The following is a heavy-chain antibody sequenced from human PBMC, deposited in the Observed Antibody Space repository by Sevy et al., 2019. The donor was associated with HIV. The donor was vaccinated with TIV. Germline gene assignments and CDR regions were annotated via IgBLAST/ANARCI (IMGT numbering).Heavy chain of an antibody. Sequence: GGSLRLSCATSGFPFNIYSMSWVRQAPGKGLEWVSTLSFGCGKINYADSVKGRFTISRDNSENTLYLEMNSLRAEDTALYFCAIAGCAKPHDYWGRGTLVTVSS. CDR1: GFPFNIYS. CDR3: AIAGCAKPHDY. CDR2: LSFGCGKI. D-gene: IGHD2-2*02. J-gene: IGHJ4*02. V-gene: IGHV3-23*01.